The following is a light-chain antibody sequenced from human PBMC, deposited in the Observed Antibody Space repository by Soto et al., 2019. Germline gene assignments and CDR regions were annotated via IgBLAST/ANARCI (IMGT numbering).Light chain of an antibody. J-gene: IGLJ3*02. CDR2: RDN. Sequence: QSVLTQPPSASGTPGQKVTIFCSGSTSNIGGRSVHWFQQLPGTAPNLLVYRDNRRPSGVPDRFSGSKSGTSAYLAISGLXXXXXXXXYCAAWDDSLSGWVFGGGTKVTV. CDR3: AAWDDSLSGWV. V-gene: IGLV1-47*01. CDR1: TSNIGGRS.